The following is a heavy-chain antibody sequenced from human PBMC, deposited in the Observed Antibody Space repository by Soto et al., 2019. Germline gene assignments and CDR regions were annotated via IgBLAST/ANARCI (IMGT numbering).Heavy chain of an antibody. CDR1: GFAFSNYA. J-gene: IGHJ4*02. Sequence: EVQLLESGGDLVQPGGSLRLSCAASGFAFSNYAVTWVRQAQGKGLEWISSISASGNIIYYADSVKGRFIISSDNSRNTLYLQMNSLRAEDTAVYYCAKEPNGDYIGAFDDWGQGTLVTVSS. V-gene: IGHV3-23*01. CDR3: AKEPNGDYIGAFDD. D-gene: IGHD4-17*01. CDR2: ISASGNII.